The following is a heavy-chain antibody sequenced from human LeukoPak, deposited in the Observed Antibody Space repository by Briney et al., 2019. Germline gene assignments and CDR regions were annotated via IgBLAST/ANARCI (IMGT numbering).Heavy chain of an antibody. D-gene: IGHD3-16*01. CDR3: VKGMLNYYYMDA. Sequence: GGSLRLSCAASGFTFSSYWMSWVRQAPGRGLEWLTFISYNGADIEYSDSVKGRFTISRDNSKKTLYLQMSSLRAEDTAVYYCVKGMLNYYYMDAWGKGTTVTVSS. CDR2: ISYNGADI. J-gene: IGHJ6*03. CDR1: GFTFSSYW. V-gene: IGHV3-30*02.